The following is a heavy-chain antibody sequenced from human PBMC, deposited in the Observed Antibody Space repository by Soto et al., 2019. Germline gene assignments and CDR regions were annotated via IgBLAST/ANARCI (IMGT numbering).Heavy chain of an antibody. Sequence: GGSLRLSCAASGFTFSSYAMHWVRQAPGKGLEWVAVISYDGSNKYYADSVKGRFTISRDNSKNTLYLQMNSLRAEDTAVYYCARGGLLRGIFGVVTPAPFDYWGQGTLVTVSS. D-gene: IGHD3-3*01. CDR3: ARGGLLRGIFGVVTPAPFDY. CDR2: ISYDGSNK. V-gene: IGHV3-30-3*01. CDR1: GFTFSSYA. J-gene: IGHJ4*02.